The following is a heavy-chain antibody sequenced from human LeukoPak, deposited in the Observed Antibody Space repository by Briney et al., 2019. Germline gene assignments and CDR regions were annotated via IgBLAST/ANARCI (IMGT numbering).Heavy chain of an antibody. D-gene: IGHD2-21*02. Sequence: GGSLRLSCAASGFTFSSYVMSWVRQAPGKGLEWVSSISNSGGSTYYADSVKGRFTISRDNSKNTLYLQMNSLRAEDTAVYYCARDLASCGGDCAWGQGTLVTVSS. J-gene: IGHJ4*02. CDR1: GFTFSSYV. CDR3: ARDLASCGGDCA. V-gene: IGHV3-23*01. CDR2: ISNSGGST.